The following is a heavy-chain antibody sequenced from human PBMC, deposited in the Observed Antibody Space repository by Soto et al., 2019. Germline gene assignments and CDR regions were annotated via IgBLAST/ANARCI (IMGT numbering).Heavy chain of an antibody. CDR3: AADVIGVAGDFDH. V-gene: IGHV1-58*01. D-gene: IGHD6-19*01. Sequence: LVQSGPDVKKPGTSVKVSCRTSGFTFGSSAVQWVRQVRGQRLEWIGWIVVASGYSNVAQKFQDRVSLTRDLSTNTAFMELSSLTSEDSAMYYCAADVIGVAGDFDHWGQGTLVSVSS. CDR1: GFTFGSSA. CDR2: IVVASGYS. J-gene: IGHJ4*02.